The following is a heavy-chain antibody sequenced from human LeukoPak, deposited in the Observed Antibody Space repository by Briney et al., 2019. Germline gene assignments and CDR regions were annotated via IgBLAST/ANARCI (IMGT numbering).Heavy chain of an antibody. CDR3: AKDPSGRWSGSYVDY. D-gene: IGHD1-26*01. CDR2: IWYDGSNK. V-gene: IGHV3-33*06. Sequence: GGSLRLSCAASGLDFKKYWMHWVRQAPGKGLEWVAVIWYDGSNKYYADSVKGRFTISRDNSKNTLYLQMNSLRAEDTAVYYCAKDPSGRWSGSYVDYWGQGTLVTVSS. CDR1: GLDFKKYW. J-gene: IGHJ4*02.